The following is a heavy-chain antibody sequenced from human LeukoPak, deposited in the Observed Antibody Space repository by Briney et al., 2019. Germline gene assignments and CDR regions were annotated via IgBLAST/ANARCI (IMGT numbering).Heavy chain of an antibody. V-gene: IGHV3-23*01. CDR3: STGSAHYYFDS. D-gene: IGHD3-10*01. Sequence: GGSLSLSCEASGFTFKNYAMYWVRQAPGKGLGGVSAIIESGEGTYYKDSVWGRFTISRDNSKNTLYLQINSLRAEDTAFYYCSTGSAHYYFDSWGQGTLVTVSS. J-gene: IGHJ4*02. CDR2: IIESGEGT. CDR1: GFTFKNYA.